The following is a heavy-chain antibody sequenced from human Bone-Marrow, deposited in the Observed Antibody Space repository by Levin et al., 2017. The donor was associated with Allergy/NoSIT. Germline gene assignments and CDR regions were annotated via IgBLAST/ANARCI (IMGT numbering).Heavy chain of an antibody. CDR3: ARLDARCGGDCFLFDY. J-gene: IGHJ4*02. CDR1: GFIFSSSW. D-gene: IGHD2-21*02. CDR2: IKQDGGEK. Sequence: GESLKISCAASGFIFSSSWMTWVRQAPGKGLEWVANIKQDGGEKYYVDSVKGRFTISRDNAKNSLYLQMNSLRAEDTAVYFCARLDARCGGDCFLFDYWGQGTLVTVSS. V-gene: IGHV3-7*01.